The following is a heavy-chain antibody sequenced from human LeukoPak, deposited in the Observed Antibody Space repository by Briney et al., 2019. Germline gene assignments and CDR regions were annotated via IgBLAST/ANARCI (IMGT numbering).Heavy chain of an antibody. Sequence: GGSLRLSCAASGFTFSSFAMTWVRQAPGKGLEWVSTLSGSGDTTFTADSVKGRFTISRDNSRNTLYLQLNSLRAEDTAVYYCARDPAHCTNGVCYDYWGQGTLVTVSS. D-gene: IGHD2-8*01. CDR2: LSGSGDTT. CDR1: GFTFSSFA. V-gene: IGHV3-23*01. J-gene: IGHJ4*02. CDR3: ARDPAHCTNGVCYDY.